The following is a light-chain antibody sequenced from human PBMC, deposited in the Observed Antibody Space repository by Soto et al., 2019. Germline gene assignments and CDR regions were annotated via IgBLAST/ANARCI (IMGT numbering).Light chain of an antibody. CDR3: QQYYQWPSYT. CDR1: QSVSSN. CDR2: DAS. V-gene: IGKV3-15*01. Sequence: EIVMTQSPATLSVSPGESATLSCRASQSVSSNLAWHQQKPGQAPRILMYDASTRATAIPARFSGSGSGTEFTLTINTLQPEDFAVYYCQQYYQWPSYTFGQGTKVDIK. J-gene: IGKJ2*01.